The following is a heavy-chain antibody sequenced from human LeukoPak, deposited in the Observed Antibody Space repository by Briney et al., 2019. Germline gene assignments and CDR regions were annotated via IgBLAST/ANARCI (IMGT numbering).Heavy chain of an antibody. CDR1: GGTFSSYA. J-gene: IGHJ4*02. D-gene: IGHD1-26*01. V-gene: IGHV1-69*13. CDR2: IIPIFGTA. CDR3: ARELGSGGSYYERLAYFDY. Sequence: SVKVSCXASGGTFSSYAISWVRQAPGQGLEWMGGIIPIFGTANYAQKFQGRVTITADESTSTAYMELSSLRSEDTAVYYCARELGSGGSYYERLAYFDYWGQGTLVTVSS.